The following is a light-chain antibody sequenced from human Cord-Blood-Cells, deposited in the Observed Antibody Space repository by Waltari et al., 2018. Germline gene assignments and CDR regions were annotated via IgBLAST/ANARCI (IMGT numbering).Light chain of an antibody. Sequence: EIVLTQAPGTLSLSPGERATLSCRASQSVSSSYLAWYQQKPGQAPRLLIFGASSRATGIPDGFSGSGSGTDFSITISRLEPEEFAVYYCQQYGSSPPITFGQGTQLEIK. V-gene: IGKV3-20*01. CDR2: GAS. CDR3: QQYGSSPPIT. J-gene: IGKJ5*01. CDR1: QSVSSSY.